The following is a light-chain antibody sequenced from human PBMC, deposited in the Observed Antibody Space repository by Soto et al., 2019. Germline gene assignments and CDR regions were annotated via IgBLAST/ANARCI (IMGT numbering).Light chain of an antibody. V-gene: IGLV1-40*01. J-gene: IGLJ2*01. CDR3: QSYDSSLRGPV. CDR1: SSNIGAGYD. CDR2: AHS. Sequence: QSVLTQPPSVSGAPGQRVTISCTGSSSNIGAGYDVHWYQQLPGTAPQLLIYAHSNRPSGVPDRFSGSKSGTSASLAITGLQAEDEADYYCQSYDSSLRGPVFGGGTKVTVL.